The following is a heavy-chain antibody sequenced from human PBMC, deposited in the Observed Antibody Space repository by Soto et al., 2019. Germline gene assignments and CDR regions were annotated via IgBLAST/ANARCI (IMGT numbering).Heavy chain of an antibody. Sequence: EVQLVESGGDLVQRGGSLRLSCAASGFPFSSYWMHWVRHTPGKGLDWVARISGDGVTTYYADSVTGRFTVSIDNAKNTLSLHITGLRAEDTAGYFCAREYYGLLTGYYPAYGGQGPLVSVSS. CDR2: ISGDGVTT. CDR3: AREYYGLLTGYYPAY. J-gene: IGHJ4*02. CDR1: GFPFSSYW. D-gene: IGHD3-9*01. V-gene: IGHV3-74*01.